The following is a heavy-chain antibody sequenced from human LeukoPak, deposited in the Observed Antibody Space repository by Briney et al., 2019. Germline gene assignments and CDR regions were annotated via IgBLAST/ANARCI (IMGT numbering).Heavy chain of an antibody. CDR1: GGSFSGYY. CDR3: ASGPFYDYVWGSYRMGPHFDY. D-gene: IGHD3-16*02. J-gene: IGHJ4*02. V-gene: IGHV4-34*01. CDR2: ISHSGST. Sequence: SETLSLTCAVYGGSFSGYYWSWIRQPPGKGLEWIGEISHSGSTNYNPSLKSRVTISVDTSKNQFSLKLSSVTAADTAVYYCASGPFYDYVWGSYRMGPHFDYWGQGTLVTVSS.